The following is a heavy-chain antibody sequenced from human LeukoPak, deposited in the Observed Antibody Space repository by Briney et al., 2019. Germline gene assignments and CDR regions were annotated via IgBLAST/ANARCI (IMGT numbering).Heavy chain of an antibody. J-gene: IGHJ4*02. CDR1: GFTFDDYA. CDR2: ISWNSGSI. Sequence: PGGSLRLSCAASGFTFDDYAMHWVRQAPGKGLEWVSGISWNSGSIGYADSVKGRFTISRDNAKNSLYLQMNSLRAEDTALYYCAKAERITMVRGALDYWGQGTLVTVSS. D-gene: IGHD3-10*01. V-gene: IGHV3-9*01. CDR3: AKAERITMVRGALDY.